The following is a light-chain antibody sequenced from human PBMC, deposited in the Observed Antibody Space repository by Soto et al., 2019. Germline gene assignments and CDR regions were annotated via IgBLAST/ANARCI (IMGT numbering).Light chain of an antibody. CDR2: DAS. J-gene: IGKJ1*01. V-gene: IGKV3-15*01. CDR3: QQYNNWPWT. Sequence: EIVMTQSPSTLSVSPGERATFSCRASQRVSSKLAWYQQKPGQAPRLVIYDASTRATGVPARFSGSGSGTDFTLTISSLDPEDFAVYSCQQYNNWPWTFGQGTKVDIK. CDR1: QRVSSK.